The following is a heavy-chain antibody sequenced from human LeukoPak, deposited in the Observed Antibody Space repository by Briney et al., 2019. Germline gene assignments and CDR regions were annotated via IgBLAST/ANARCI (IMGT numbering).Heavy chain of an antibody. J-gene: IGHJ4*02. D-gene: IGHD3-10*01. CDR1: GFTFSSYS. V-gene: IGHV3-21*04. CDR2: ISGSSSYI. Sequence: PGGSLRLSCAASGFTFSSYSMNWIRQAPGKGLEWVSSISGSSSYIYYADSVKGRFTISRANAKNSLYLQMNSLRAEDTAVYYCAREGPMLRGVIGGKIDYWGQGILVTVSS. CDR3: AREGPMLRGVIGGKIDY.